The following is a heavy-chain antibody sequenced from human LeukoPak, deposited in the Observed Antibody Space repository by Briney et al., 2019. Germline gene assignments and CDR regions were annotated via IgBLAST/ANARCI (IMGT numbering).Heavy chain of an antibody. D-gene: IGHD5-12*01. CDR2: IRRTGDT. Sequence: PGGSLRLSCAASGFIFSQYSINWVRQAPGKGLEWVSHIRRTGDTFYADSVKGRFTISRDNARNSLYLQMNSLRAEDTAMYYCARDAGNSGYGCDLWGQGTLVTVSS. CDR3: ARDAGNSGYGCDL. J-gene: IGHJ5*02. CDR1: GFIFSQYS. V-gene: IGHV3-48*01.